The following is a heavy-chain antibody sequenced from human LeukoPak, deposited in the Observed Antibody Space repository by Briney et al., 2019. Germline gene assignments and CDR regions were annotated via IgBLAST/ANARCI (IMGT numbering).Heavy chain of an antibody. CDR3: ASESGSGWYYGGWFDP. V-gene: IGHV3-7*01. CDR1: GFTFSSYW. J-gene: IGHJ5*02. Sequence: GSLRLSCAASGFTFSSYWMSWVRQAPGKGLEWVANIKQDGSEKYNVDSVKGRFTISRDNAKNSLYLQMNSLRAEDTAVYYCASESGSGWYYGGWFDPWGQGTLVTVSS. CDR2: IKQDGSEK. D-gene: IGHD6-19*01.